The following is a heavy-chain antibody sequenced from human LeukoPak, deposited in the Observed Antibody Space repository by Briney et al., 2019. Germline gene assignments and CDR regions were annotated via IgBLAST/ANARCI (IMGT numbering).Heavy chain of an antibody. V-gene: IGHV4-59*12. D-gene: IGHD3-10*01. Sequence: SETLSLTCTVSGGSISSYYWSWIRQPPGKGLEWIGYIYYSGSTNYNPSLKSRVTISVDTSKNQFSLKLSSVTAADTAVYCCARDVVRGPFDYWGQGTLVTVSS. J-gene: IGHJ4*02. CDR3: ARDVVRGPFDY. CDR1: GGSISSYY. CDR2: IYYSGST.